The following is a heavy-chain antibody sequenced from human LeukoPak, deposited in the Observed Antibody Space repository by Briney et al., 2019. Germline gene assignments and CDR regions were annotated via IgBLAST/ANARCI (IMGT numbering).Heavy chain of an antibody. CDR1: GFTFSSYY. D-gene: IGHD6-6*01. Sequence: GGSLRLSCAASGFTFSSYYMHWVRQAPGKGLEWASSISSSSNYIYYADSVKGRFTISRDNAKNSLYLQMNSLRAEDKAAYYCARIRPGSSSSGGGYFYYRGQGALVTVSS. J-gene: IGHJ4*02. CDR3: ARIRPGSSSSGGGYFYY. V-gene: IGHV3-21*01. CDR2: ISSSSNYI.